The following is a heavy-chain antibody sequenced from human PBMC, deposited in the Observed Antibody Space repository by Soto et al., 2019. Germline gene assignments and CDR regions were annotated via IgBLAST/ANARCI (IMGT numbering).Heavy chain of an antibody. CDR1: GGSFSGYY. J-gene: IGHJ4*02. CDR2: INHSGST. D-gene: IGHD6-19*01. CDR3: ARQRHSSGWYFDY. Sequence: QVQLQQWGAGLLKPSETLSLTCAVYGGSFSGYYWSWIRQPPGKVLEWIGEINHSGSTNYNPSLKSRVTISVDTYKNPFSLKLSSVTAADTDVYYCARQRHSSGWYFDYWVQGTLVTVSS. V-gene: IGHV4-34*01.